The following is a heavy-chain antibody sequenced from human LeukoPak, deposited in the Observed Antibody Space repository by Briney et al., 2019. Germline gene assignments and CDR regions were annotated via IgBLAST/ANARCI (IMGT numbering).Heavy chain of an antibody. Sequence: ASVKVSCKASGGTFSSYAISWVRQAPGQGLEWMGGIIPIFGTANYAQKFQGRVTITTDESTSTAYMELSSLRSEDTAVYYCARRGEGFGVALDYWGQGTLVTVSS. V-gene: IGHV1-69*05. CDR2: IIPIFGTA. CDR1: GGTFSSYA. J-gene: IGHJ4*02. CDR3: ARRGEGFGVALDY. D-gene: IGHD3-10*01.